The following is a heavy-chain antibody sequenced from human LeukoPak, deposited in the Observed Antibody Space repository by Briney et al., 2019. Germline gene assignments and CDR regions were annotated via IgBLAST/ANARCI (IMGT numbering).Heavy chain of an antibody. Sequence: GGSQRLSCAASGLTFTTYEMNWVRQAPGKGLEWVSYISSGGNSIYYADSVKGRFTISRDNAKNSLYLQMNSLRAGDTAVYYCAAVGRSSRPGYWGQGTLVTVSS. D-gene: IGHD6-6*01. CDR2: ISSGGNSI. J-gene: IGHJ4*02. CDR3: AAVGRSSRPGY. CDR1: GLTFTTYE. V-gene: IGHV3-48*03.